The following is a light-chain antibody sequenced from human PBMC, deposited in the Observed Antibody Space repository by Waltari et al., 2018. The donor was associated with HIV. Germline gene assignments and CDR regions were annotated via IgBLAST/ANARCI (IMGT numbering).Light chain of an antibody. CDR3: SSYTSSNTLQV. CDR2: DVN. CDR1: SSDVGGFNY. V-gene: IGLV2-14*03. Sequence: QSALTQPASVYGSPAQSDTMSCTGTSSDVGGFNYVTWYQQHLGKAPQPMNYDVNHPLSGISNRYSRSKAGNTHALTISGLQAEDEADYYCSSYTSSNTLQVFGAGTKFTVL. J-gene: IGLJ1*01.